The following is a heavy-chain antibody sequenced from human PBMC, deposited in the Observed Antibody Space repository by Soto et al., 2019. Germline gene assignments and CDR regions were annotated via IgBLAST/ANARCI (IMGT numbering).Heavy chain of an antibody. J-gene: IGHJ4*02. CDR3: ARDMGYSSGWWDY. D-gene: IGHD6-19*01. Sequence: GSLRISCAASGFTFISYSMNWVRQAPGKGLEWDSYISSSSSTIYYADSVKGRFTISRDNAKNSLYLQMNSLRDEDTAVYYCARDMGYSSGWWDYWGQGTLVTVSS. CDR2: ISSSSSTI. CDR1: GFTFISYS. V-gene: IGHV3-48*02.